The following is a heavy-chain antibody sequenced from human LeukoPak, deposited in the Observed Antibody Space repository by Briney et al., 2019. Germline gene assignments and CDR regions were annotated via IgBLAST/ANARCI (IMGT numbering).Heavy chain of an antibody. Sequence: GGSLRLSCAASGFTFSSAWMSWVRQAPGKGLEWVGRIKSKTDGGTTDYAAPVKDRFTFSRDDSKNALYLQMNNLQTEDTAVYYCTTSLSGYDFLFDYWGQGTLVTVSS. J-gene: IGHJ4*02. CDR2: IKSKTDGGTT. V-gene: IGHV3-15*01. CDR3: TTSLSGYDFLFDY. CDR1: GFTFSSAW. D-gene: IGHD5-12*01.